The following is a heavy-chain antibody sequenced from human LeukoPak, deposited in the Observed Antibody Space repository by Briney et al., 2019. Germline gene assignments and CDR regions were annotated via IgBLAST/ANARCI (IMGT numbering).Heavy chain of an antibody. CDR2: ISGSGGST. V-gene: IGHV3-23*01. Sequence: GGSLRLSCAASGSTFSSYAMSWVRQAPGKGLEWVSAISGSGGSTYYADSVKGRFTISRDNSKNTLYLQMNSLRAEDTAVYYCAKDRNDILTGYYSYWGQGTLVTVSS. D-gene: IGHD3-9*01. CDR3: AKDRNDILTGYYSY. J-gene: IGHJ4*02. CDR1: GSTFSSYA.